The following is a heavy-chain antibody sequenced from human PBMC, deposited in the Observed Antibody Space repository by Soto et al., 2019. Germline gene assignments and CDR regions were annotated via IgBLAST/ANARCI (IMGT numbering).Heavy chain of an antibody. Sequence: GASVKVSCKASGYTFTSYDINWVRQATGQGLEWMGWMNPNSGNTGYAQKFQGRVTMTRNTSISTAYMELSSLRSEDTAVYYCARVLSSSWYIFHYWGQGTLVTVSS. CDR3: ARVLSSSWYIFHY. J-gene: IGHJ4*02. V-gene: IGHV1-8*01. D-gene: IGHD6-13*01. CDR1: GYTFTSYD. CDR2: MNPNSGNT.